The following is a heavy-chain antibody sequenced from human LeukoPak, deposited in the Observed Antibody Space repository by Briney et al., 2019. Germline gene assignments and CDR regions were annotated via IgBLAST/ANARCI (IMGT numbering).Heavy chain of an antibody. Sequence: GASVKVSCKASGYTFSTYFMHWVRQAPGQGLEWMGIIYPRNGDTSYAQKFQGRVTMTRDTSTSTVYMELSSLRSEDTAVYYCAREKLGVYDSSGCTLDYWGQGTLVTVSS. D-gene: IGHD3-22*01. CDR3: AREKLGVYDSSGCTLDY. CDR2: IYPRNGDT. CDR1: GYTFSTYF. J-gene: IGHJ4*02. V-gene: IGHV1-46*01.